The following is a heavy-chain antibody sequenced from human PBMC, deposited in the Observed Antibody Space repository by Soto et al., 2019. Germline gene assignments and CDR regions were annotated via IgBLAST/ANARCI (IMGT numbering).Heavy chain of an antibody. CDR1: GFTFDDYA. CDR2: ISWNSASI. J-gene: IGHJ2*01. Sequence: EVQLVETGGGLVQPGRSLRLSCAASGFTFDDYALHWVRQAPGKGLEWVSGISWNSASIGYADSVKGRFTISRDNRKNSVYLQMNSLRAEDTAFYYCTKAFCSGSSCYSNYWFFDLWGRGTLVTVSS. D-gene: IGHD2-15*01. CDR3: TKAFCSGSSCYSNYWFFDL. V-gene: IGHV3-9*01.